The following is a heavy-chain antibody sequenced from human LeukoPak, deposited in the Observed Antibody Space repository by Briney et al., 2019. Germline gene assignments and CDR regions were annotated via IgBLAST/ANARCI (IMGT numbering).Heavy chain of an antibody. Sequence: PGGSLRLSCAASGFTFVDYAMHWVRQAPGKGLEWVSGISWNSGSIGYADSVKGRLTISRDDAKNSLYLQMNSLRAEDTALYYCARTLVPALYYYGMDVWGQGTTVTVSS. CDR2: ISWNSGSI. CDR1: GFTFVDYA. V-gene: IGHV3-9*01. D-gene: IGHD2-2*01. CDR3: ARTLVPALYYYGMDV. J-gene: IGHJ6*02.